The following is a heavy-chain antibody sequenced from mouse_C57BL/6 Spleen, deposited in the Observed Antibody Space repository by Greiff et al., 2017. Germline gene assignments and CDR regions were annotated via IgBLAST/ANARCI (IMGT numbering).Heavy chain of an antibody. CDR3: TYVPFAY. Sequence: VQLQQSGAELVRPGASVKLSCTASGFNIKDDYMHWVKQRPEQGLEWIGWIDPENGDTEYASKFQGKATITAYTSSNTAYLQLSSLTSEDTAVYYCTYVPFAYWGQGTLVTVSA. CDR1: GFNIKDDY. V-gene: IGHV14-4*01. J-gene: IGHJ3*01. CDR2: IDPENGDT.